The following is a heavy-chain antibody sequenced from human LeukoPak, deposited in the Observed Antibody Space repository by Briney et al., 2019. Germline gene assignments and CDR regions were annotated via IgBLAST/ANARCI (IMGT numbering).Heavy chain of an antibody. CDR2: INSDGSST. CDR1: GFTFSSYW. Sequence: GGSLRLSCAASGFTFSSYWMHWVRQAPGKGLVWVSRINSDGSSTSYADSVKGRFTISRDNAKNTLYLQMNSLRAEDTAVYYCARVTLYVRGYFDYWGQGTLVTVSS. V-gene: IGHV3-74*01. CDR3: ARVTLYVRGYFDY. D-gene: IGHD3-16*01. J-gene: IGHJ4*02.